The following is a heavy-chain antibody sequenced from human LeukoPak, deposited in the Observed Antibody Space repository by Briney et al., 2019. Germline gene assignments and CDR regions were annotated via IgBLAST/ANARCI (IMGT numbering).Heavy chain of an antibody. CDR3: ARSGRGTYYYFDY. CDR2: ISGSNGNT. V-gene: IGHV1-18*01. J-gene: IGHJ4*02. D-gene: IGHD1-26*01. CDR1: GYTFTRYG. Sequence: ASVKVSCKASGYTFTRYGMSWVRQAPGQGLEWMGWISGSNGNTNYAQKLQGRGTMTTEPSTGTAYMELRSLRSADTAVYYCARSGRGTYYYFDYWGQGTLVTVSS.